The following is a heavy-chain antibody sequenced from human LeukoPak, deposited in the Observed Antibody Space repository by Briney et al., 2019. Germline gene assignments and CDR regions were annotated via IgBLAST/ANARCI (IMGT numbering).Heavy chain of an antibody. Sequence: GGSLTLSCVASGFTFSSYAMSWVRQAPAMGLEWVSSLRGDGETFYADSVKGRFTLSRDDSRNTVFLHLNNLRVEDTALYYCAKASWVSSADAVLWGQGTVVTVS. CDR1: GFTFSSYA. CDR2: LRGDGET. D-gene: IGHD3-10*01. CDR3: AKASWVSSADAVL. J-gene: IGHJ4*02. V-gene: IGHV3-23*01.